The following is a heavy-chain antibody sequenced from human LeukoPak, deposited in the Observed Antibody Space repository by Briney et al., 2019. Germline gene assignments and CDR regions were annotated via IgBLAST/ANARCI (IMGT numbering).Heavy chain of an antibody. D-gene: IGHD2-2*01. CDR2: MYPNSGNT. Sequence: ASVKVSYKASGYTFTSYDINWVRQATGQGLEWMGWMYPNSGNTGYAQKFQGRVTMTRNTSISTAYMELSSLRSEDTAVYYCAREWHCSSTSCNNWFDPWGQGTLVTVSS. V-gene: IGHV1-8*01. CDR3: AREWHCSSTSCNNWFDP. CDR1: GYTFTSYD. J-gene: IGHJ5*02.